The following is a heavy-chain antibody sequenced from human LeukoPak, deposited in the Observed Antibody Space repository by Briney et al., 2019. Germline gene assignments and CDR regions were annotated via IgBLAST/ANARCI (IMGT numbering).Heavy chain of an antibody. CDR1: GGTFISYA. J-gene: IGHJ4*02. V-gene: IGHV1-69*05. Sequence: ASVKVSCKASGGTFISYAISWVRQAPGQGLEWMGGIIPIFGTANYAQKFQGRVTITTDESTSTAYMELSSLRSEDTAVYYCARGGYDVSGYPGALDYWGQGTLVTVSS. D-gene: IGHD3-22*01. CDR3: ARGGYDVSGYPGALDY. CDR2: IIPIFGTA.